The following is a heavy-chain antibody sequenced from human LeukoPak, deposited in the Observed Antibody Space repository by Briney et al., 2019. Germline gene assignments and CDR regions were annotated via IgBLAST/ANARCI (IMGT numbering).Heavy chain of an antibody. D-gene: IGHD3-16*01. CDR3: ANYVSGTMRDY. V-gene: IGHV4-39*01. Sequence: SETLSLTCTVSGGSITTSGHYWGWIRQPPGKGLEWIGSIDYRERTTYNPSLKSRVTISADTSRNQFTLKLSSVTATDTAVYYCANYVSGTMRDYWGQGTLVTVSS. CDR2: IDYRERT. J-gene: IGHJ4*02. CDR1: GGSITTSGHY.